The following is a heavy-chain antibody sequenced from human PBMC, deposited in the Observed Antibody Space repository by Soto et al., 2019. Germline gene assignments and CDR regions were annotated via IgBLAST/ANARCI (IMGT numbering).Heavy chain of an antibody. D-gene: IGHD2-15*01. V-gene: IGHV1-69*13. J-gene: IGHJ6*02. Sequence: SVKVSWKASGGTFSSYAISWVRQAPGQGLEWMGGIIPIFGTANYAQKFQGRVTITADESTSTAYMELSSLRSEDTAVYYCARGDFYCSGGSCYPQMFHYYGMDVWGQGTTVTVSS. CDR1: GGTFSSYA. CDR3: ARGDFYCSGGSCYPQMFHYYGMDV. CDR2: IIPIFGTA.